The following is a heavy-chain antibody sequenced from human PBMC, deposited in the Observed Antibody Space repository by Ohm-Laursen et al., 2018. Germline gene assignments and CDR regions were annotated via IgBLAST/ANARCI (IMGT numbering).Heavy chain of an antibody. CDR3: ARVSRRDGYNPLDY. J-gene: IGHJ4*02. Sequence: SDTLSLTCTVSGGSISSYYWSWIRQPPGKGLERIGYMYYSGSTNYNPSLKSRVTISVDTSKNQFSLKLSSVTAADTAVYYCARVSRRDGYNPLDYWGQGTLVTVSS. CDR1: GGSISSYY. D-gene: IGHD5-24*01. V-gene: IGHV4-59*07. CDR2: MYYSGST.